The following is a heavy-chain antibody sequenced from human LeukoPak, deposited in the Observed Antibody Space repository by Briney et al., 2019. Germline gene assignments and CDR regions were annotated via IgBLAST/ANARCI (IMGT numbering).Heavy chain of an antibody. V-gene: IGHV3-23*01. CDR3: AKGSGWIFDY. D-gene: IGHD6-19*01. Sequence: GGSLRLSCAASGFTVSSNYMSWVRQAPGKGLEWVSAISGSGGSTYYADSVKGRFTISRDNSKNTLYLQMNSLRAEDTAVYYCAKGSGWIFDYWGQGTLVTVSS. J-gene: IGHJ4*02. CDR1: GFTVSSNY. CDR2: ISGSGGST.